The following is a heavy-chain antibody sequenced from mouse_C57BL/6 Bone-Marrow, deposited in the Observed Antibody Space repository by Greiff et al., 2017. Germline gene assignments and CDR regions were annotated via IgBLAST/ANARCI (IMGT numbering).Heavy chain of an antibody. CDR3: ARTGWDDYFDY. CDR2: INPNKGGT. CDR1: GYTFTDYY. V-gene: IGHV1-26*01. J-gene: IGHJ2*01. Sequence: EVQLQQSGPELVKPGASVKISCKASGYTFTDYYMNWVKQSHGKSLEWIGDINPNKGGTSYNQKFKGNATLTVDKSSSTAYMELRSLTSEDSAVYYCARTGWDDYFDYWGQGTTLTVSS. D-gene: IGHD4-1*01.